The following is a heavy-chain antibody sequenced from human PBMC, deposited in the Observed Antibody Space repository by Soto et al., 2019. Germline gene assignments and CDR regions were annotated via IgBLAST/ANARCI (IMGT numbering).Heavy chain of an antibody. Sequence: QVQLVQSGAEVKKPGAPVKVSCKASGYTFTSYGICWVRQAPGQGLEGMGWISAYNGNSNYAEKHQGRVTMTTDTSTSTAYMQLRSLRSDDTAVYYCAWSHGDYAGYWGQGTLVIVSS. CDR3: AWSHGDYAGY. CDR2: ISAYNGNS. V-gene: IGHV1-18*01. J-gene: IGHJ4*02. D-gene: IGHD4-17*01. CDR1: GYTFTSYG.